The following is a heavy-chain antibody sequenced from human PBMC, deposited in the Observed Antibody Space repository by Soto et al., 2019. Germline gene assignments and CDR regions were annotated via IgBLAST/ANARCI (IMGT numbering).Heavy chain of an antibody. CDR2: INAGNGNT. J-gene: IGHJ2*01. CDR3: ARGGSLYWYFDH. D-gene: IGHD1-26*01. CDR1: GYTFTNYA. Sequence: QVQLVQSGAEVKKPGASVKVSCKASGYTFTNYAMHWVRQAPGQRLEWMGWINAGNGNTTYSQKFQGRVTITRDTSASTAYMELSILRSEDTAVYYCARGGSLYWYFDHWGRGTLVTVAS. V-gene: IGHV1-3*01.